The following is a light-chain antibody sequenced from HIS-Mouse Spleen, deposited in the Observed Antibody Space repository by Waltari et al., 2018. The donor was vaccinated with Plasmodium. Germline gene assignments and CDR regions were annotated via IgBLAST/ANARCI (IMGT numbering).Light chain of an antibody. Sequence: EIVMTQSPATLSVSPGERATLSCRASQRVSSNLARDQQKPGHAPRLPIYGASTMATGIPARFSGSGSGTEFTLTISILQSEDFAVYYCQQYNNWSFTFGPGAKVDIK. CDR3: QQYNNWSFT. J-gene: IGKJ3*01. CDR2: GAS. V-gene: IGKV3-15*01. CDR1: QRVSSN.